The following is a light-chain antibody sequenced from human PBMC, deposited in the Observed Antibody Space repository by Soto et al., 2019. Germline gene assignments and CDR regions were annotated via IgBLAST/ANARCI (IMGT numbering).Light chain of an antibody. CDR2: GAS. V-gene: IGKV3-15*01. Sequence: EVVMTQSPVTLSVSPGERATLSCRASQSIGTNLAWYQQKPGQAPRLLIYGASTRATGVPARFSGSGSGTDFTLTISSLQSEDFAVYYCQQYNDWPPERTFGQGTKVDIK. J-gene: IGKJ1*01. CDR1: QSIGTN. CDR3: QQYNDWPPERT.